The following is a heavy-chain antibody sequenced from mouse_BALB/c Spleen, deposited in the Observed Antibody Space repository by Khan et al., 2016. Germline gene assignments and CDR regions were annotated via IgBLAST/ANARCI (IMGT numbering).Heavy chain of an antibody. J-gene: IGHJ4*01. V-gene: IGHV2-2*02. Sequence: QVQLKQSGPGLVQPSQSLSITCTVSGFSLTTYGVHWVLQSPGKGLEWLGVIWSGGITDYNAAFISRLSISKDNSTSQVFFKMNSLQVNDTAIYYCARRPAYYGYAMDYWGQGTSVTVSS. CDR3: ARRPAYYGYAMDY. CDR2: IWSGGIT. D-gene: IGHD1-1*01. CDR1: GFSLTTYG.